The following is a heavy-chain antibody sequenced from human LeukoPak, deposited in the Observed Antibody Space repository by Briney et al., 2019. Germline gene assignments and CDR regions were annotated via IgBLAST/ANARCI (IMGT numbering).Heavy chain of an antibody. Sequence: GASVKVSCKXSGYTFTGYYMHWVRQAPGQGLEWMGRINPNSGGTNYAQKFQGRVTMTRDTSISTAYMELSRLRSDDTAVYYCARDLGYGSGSYYFDYWGQGTLVTVSS. J-gene: IGHJ4*02. CDR3: ARDLGYGSGSYYFDY. D-gene: IGHD3-10*01. CDR1: GYTFTGYY. V-gene: IGHV1-2*06. CDR2: INPNSGGT.